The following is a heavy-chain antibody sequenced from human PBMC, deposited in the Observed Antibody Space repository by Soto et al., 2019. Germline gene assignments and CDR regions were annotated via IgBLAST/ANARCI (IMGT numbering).Heavy chain of an antibody. CDR2: FDPEDGET. Sequence: RASVKVSCKVSGYTLTELSMHWVRQAPGKGLEWMGGFDPEDGETIYAQKFQGRVTMTEDTSTDTAYMEMSSLTAEDSALYYCSRSLDSWGQGTLVTVSS. J-gene: IGHJ4*02. V-gene: IGHV1-24*01. CDR3: SRSLDS. CDR1: GYTLTELS.